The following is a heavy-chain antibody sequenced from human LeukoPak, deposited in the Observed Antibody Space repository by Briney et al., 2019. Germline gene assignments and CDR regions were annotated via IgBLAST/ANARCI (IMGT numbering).Heavy chain of an antibody. CDR3: ERDGWYSGRDCFDY. CDR1: GFTFSNYC. Sequence: PGESLRLSCAASGFTFSNYCMSWVRQAPGKGLEWVANIRHGGSEKYYVDSVKGRFTISRDNAKSSLYLQMNSLRAEDTAVYYCERDGWYSGRDCFDYWGQGTLVTVSS. D-gene: IGHD1-26*01. V-gene: IGHV3-7*04. J-gene: IGHJ4*02. CDR2: IRHGGSEK.